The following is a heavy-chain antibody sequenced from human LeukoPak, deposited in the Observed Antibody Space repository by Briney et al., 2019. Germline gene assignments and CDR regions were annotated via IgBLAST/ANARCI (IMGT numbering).Heavy chain of an antibody. Sequence: SVKVSCKASGGTFSSYAISWVRQAPGQGLERMGRIIPILGIANYAQKFQGRVTITADKSTSTAYMELSSLRSEDTAVYYCAREEVTWFDPWGQGTLVTVSS. V-gene: IGHV1-69*04. J-gene: IGHJ5*02. D-gene: IGHD4-23*01. CDR3: AREEVTWFDP. CDR2: IIPILGIA. CDR1: GGTFSSYA.